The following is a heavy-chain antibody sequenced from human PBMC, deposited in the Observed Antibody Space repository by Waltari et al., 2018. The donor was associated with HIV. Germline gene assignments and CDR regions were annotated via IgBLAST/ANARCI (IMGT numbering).Heavy chain of an antibody. V-gene: IGHV1-69*01. CDR2: IIPKFGAT. Sequence: QVQLVQSGDEMKMPESSVKVSCTASGGGFSSYTISWVRQAPGQGLEWMGGIIPKFGATNYAQKFQGRVTISADESTSTVYLELTSLRPDDTAVFYCARGGCSGRTCYSKSFDIWGQGTRVTVSS. D-gene: IGHD2-15*01. CDR3: ARGGCSGRTCYSKSFDI. CDR1: GGGFSSYT. J-gene: IGHJ3*02.